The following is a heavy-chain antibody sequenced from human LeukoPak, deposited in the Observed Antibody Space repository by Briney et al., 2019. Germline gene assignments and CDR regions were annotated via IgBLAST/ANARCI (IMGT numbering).Heavy chain of an antibody. Sequence: SETLSLTCTVSGGSFSSSSYYWGWIRQPPGKELQWIASVYYSGRTNYSPSLKSRVTISVDTSEKQFSLQLNSVTAADTAVYYCARQGSAYYFDFWGQGLLVTVSS. CDR3: ARQGSAYYFDF. D-gene: IGHD2-15*01. CDR1: GGSFSSSSYY. V-gene: IGHV4-39*01. CDR2: VYYSGRT. J-gene: IGHJ4*02.